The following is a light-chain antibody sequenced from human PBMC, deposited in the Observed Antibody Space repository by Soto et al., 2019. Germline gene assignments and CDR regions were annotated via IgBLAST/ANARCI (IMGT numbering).Light chain of an antibody. CDR2: SNA. CDR3: QSYDSRLSSYV. V-gene: IGLV1-40*01. CDR1: ISNIGTGYD. Sequence: SDLTQPPSGLEAPGRRVTISCTGVISNIGTGYDVHWYQQLPGTAPKLLIYSNANRPSGVPDRFSGSKSGTSASLAITGLQAEDEADYYCQSYDSRLSSYVFGTGTKVTVL. J-gene: IGLJ1*01.